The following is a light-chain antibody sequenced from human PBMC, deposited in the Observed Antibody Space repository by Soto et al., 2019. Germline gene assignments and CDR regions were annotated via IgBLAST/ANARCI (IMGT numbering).Light chain of an antibody. CDR1: QAINNN. CDR2: GAS. CDR3: QQSYSTPLT. J-gene: IGKJ4*01. Sequence: VLTQAPDTLSVSPGERATLSCRASQAINNNVAWYQLKDGQVPRLLIYGASTRAADVPARFSGGGSGTDFTLTISSLQPEDFATYYCQQSYSTPLTFGGGTKVDIK. V-gene: IGKV3-15*01.